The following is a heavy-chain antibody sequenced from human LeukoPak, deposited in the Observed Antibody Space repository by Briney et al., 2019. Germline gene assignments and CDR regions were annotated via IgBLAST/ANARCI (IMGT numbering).Heavy chain of an antibody. Sequence: GGSLRLSCAASGFTFSSYWMSWVRQAPGKGLEWVSYISSSSGIIYYADSVKGRFTISRDNSKNTLYLQMNSLRAEDTAVYYCAKDFRAIAAAGTYFQHWGQGTLVTVSS. CDR2: ISSSSGII. CDR3: AKDFRAIAAAGTYFQH. D-gene: IGHD6-13*01. J-gene: IGHJ1*01. V-gene: IGHV3-48*01. CDR1: GFTFSSYW.